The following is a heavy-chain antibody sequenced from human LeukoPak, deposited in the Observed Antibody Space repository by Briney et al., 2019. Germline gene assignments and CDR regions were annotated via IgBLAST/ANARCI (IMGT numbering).Heavy chain of an antibody. V-gene: IGHV1-2*02. Sequence: VSVKVSCKASGYTFTGYYMHWVRQAPGQGLEWMGWINPNSGGTNYAQKFQGRVTMTRDMSISTAYMELSRLGSDDTAVYYCATSFQYSSYYFDYWGQGTLVTVSS. D-gene: IGHD6-6*01. CDR3: ATSFQYSSYYFDY. J-gene: IGHJ4*02. CDR2: INPNSGGT. CDR1: GYTFTGYY.